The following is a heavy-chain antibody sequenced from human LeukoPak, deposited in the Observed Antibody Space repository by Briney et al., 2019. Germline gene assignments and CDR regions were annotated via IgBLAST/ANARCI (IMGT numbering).Heavy chain of an antibody. CDR2: IYYSGST. CDR3: ASNYYGSGSLDY. V-gene: IGHV4-59*08. J-gene: IGHJ4*02. Sequence: SSETLSLTCTVSGGSISSYYWSWIRQPPGKGLEWIGYIYYSGSTNYNPSLKGRVTISVDTSKNQFSLKLSSVTAADTAVYYCASNYYGSGSLDYWGQGNLVTVSS. CDR1: GGSISSYY. D-gene: IGHD3-10*01.